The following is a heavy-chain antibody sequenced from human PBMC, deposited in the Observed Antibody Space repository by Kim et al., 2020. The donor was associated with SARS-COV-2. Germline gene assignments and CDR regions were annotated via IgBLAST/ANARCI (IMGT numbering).Heavy chain of an antibody. Sequence: SETLSLTCTVSGGSISSYYWSWIRQPPGKGLEWIGYIYYSGSTNYNPSLKSRVTISVDTSKNQFSLKLSSVTAADTAVYYCARGSVQWLVSWFDPWGQGTLVTVSS. J-gene: IGHJ5*02. D-gene: IGHD6-19*01. V-gene: IGHV4-59*01. CDR1: GGSISSYY. CDR3: ARGSVQWLVSWFDP. CDR2: IYYSGST.